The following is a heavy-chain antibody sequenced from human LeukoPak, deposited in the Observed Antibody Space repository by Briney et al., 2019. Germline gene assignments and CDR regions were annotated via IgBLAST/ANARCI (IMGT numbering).Heavy chain of an antibody. CDR1: RFIFSNYD. J-gene: IGHJ4*02. V-gene: IGHV3-30*18. D-gene: IGHD1-26*01. CDR3: AKASVGAPRLDY. CDR2: ISYDGHNK. Sequence: PGGSLRLSCAASRFIFSNYDIHWVRRAPGKGLECVAAISYDGHNKYYADSVKGRFTISRDYSTNTLYLHMNSLRPDDTSLYFCAKASVGAPRLDYWGQGTLVTVSS.